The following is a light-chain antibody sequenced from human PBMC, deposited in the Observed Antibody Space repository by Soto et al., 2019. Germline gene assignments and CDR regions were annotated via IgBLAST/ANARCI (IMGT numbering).Light chain of an antibody. CDR2: EGS. J-gene: IGLJ2*01. V-gene: IGLV2-23*01. Sequence: QSALTQPASVSGSPGQSITISCTGTSSDVGSYNLVSWYQQHPGKAPKLMIYEGSKRPSGVSNRFSGSKSGNTASLTISELQAEDEADYYCCSYAGSRTLVVFGGGTKLTVL. CDR1: SSDVGSYNL. CDR3: CSYAGSRTLVV.